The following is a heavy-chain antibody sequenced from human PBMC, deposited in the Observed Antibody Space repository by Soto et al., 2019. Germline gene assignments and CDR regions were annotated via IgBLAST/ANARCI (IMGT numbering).Heavy chain of an antibody. CDR3: ARQGVVVAAIHYYYGMDV. V-gene: IGHV4-39*01. D-gene: IGHD2-15*01. J-gene: IGHJ6*02. CDR2: IYYSGST. CDR1: GGSISSSSYY. Sequence: QLQLQESGPGLVKPSETLSLTCTVSGGSISSSSYYWGWIRQPPGKGLEWIGSIYYSGSTYYTPSLKSRVTISVDTSKNQFSLKLNSVTAADTAVYYCARQGVVVAAIHYYYGMDVWGQGTTVTVSS.